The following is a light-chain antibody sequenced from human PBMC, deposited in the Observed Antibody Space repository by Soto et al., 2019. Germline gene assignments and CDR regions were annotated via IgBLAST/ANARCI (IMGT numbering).Light chain of an antibody. J-gene: IGLJ1*01. CDR3: CSYTTNNTPQIV. CDR1: SSDVGGYNY. CDR2: DVS. Sequence: QSVLTQPASVSGSPGQSITISCTGTSSDVGGYNYVSWYQQQPGKAPKFMIYDVSNRPSGVSNRFSGSKSGNTASLTISGLQAEDEADYYCCSYTTNNTPQIVFGPGTKVTVL. V-gene: IGLV2-14*01.